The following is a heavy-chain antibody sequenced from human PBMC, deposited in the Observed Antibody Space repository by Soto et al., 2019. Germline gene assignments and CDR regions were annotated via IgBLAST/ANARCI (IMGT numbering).Heavy chain of an antibody. D-gene: IGHD6-25*01. Sequence: QVQLVQSGAEVKKPGASVKVSCKASGFTFTNYFFHWVRQAPRQGLEWMGIISPYDGSTNYVQRLQGGVTMTSDTSTSTVYMELSSLRSEDTAVYYCARGDGRGSSGFYYYYGMDVWGHGTTVTVSS. CDR3: ARGDGRGSSGFYYYYGMDV. CDR1: GFTFTNYF. V-gene: IGHV1-46*01. CDR2: ISPYDGST. J-gene: IGHJ6*02.